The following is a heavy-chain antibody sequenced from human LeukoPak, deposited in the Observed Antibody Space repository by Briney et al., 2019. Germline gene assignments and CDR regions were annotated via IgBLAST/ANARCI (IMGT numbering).Heavy chain of an antibody. CDR3: AREGSYYSFDY. D-gene: IGHD3-10*01. Sequence: GGSLRLSRAASGFTFSSYEMNWVRQAPGKGLEWVSSISSSSSYIYYADSVKGRFTISRDNAKNSLYLQMNSLRAEGTAVYYCAREGSYYSFDYWGQGTLVTVSS. V-gene: IGHV3-21*01. CDR2: ISSSSSYI. CDR1: GFTFSSYE. J-gene: IGHJ4*02.